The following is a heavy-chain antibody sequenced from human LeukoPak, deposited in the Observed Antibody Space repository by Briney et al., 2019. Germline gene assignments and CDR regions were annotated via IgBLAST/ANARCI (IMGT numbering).Heavy chain of an antibody. V-gene: IGHV3-11*01. CDR3: AKDDAWLRFGE. CDR1: GFTFRDYH. Sequence: GGSLRLSCAASGFTFRDYHMSWIRQAPGKGLEWVSYISNSGSTIYYTDSVKSRFTISRDNSKNMLYLEVISLTADDTAVYYCAKDDAWLRFGEWSQGTLVTVSS. D-gene: IGHD3-10*01. CDR2: ISNSGSTI. J-gene: IGHJ4*02.